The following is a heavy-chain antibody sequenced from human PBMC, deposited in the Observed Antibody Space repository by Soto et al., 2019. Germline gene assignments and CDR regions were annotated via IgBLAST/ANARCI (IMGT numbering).Heavy chain of an antibody. V-gene: IGHV3-23*01. D-gene: IGHD4-17*01. CDR1: GFTFSSYA. Sequence: PGGSLRLSCAASGFTFSSYAMSWVRQAPGKGLEWVSAISGSGGSTYYADSVKGRFTISRDNSKNTLYLQMNSLRAEDTAVYYCSKARLAVTTCPFAYWGQGTLVTVSS. CDR2: ISGSGGST. J-gene: IGHJ4*02. CDR3: SKARLAVTTCPFAY.